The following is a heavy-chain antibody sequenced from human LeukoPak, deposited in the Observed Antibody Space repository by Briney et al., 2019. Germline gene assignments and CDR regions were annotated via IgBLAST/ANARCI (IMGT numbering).Heavy chain of an antibody. J-gene: IGHJ4*02. CDR3: AKESESYDSSGSTFDF. CDR1: GFTFSSYA. CDR2: IRYDGSKK. D-gene: IGHD3-22*01. V-gene: IGHV3-30*02. Sequence: GGSLRLSCAASGFTFSSYAMHGVRQAPGKGLEWLAFIRYDGSKKYYADSVRGGFTISRLHSKNTLYVQMNSLRAEDTAVYSCAKESESYDSSGSTFDFWGQGTLVTVSS.